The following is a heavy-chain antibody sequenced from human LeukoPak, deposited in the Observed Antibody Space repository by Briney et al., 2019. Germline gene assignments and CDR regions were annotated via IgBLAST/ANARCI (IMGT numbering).Heavy chain of an antibody. CDR3: ATDFTFGGVIVRQTGVY. CDR2: ISPNSGGT. V-gene: IGHV1-2*02. CDR1: GYTFTGYY. J-gene: IGHJ4*02. D-gene: IGHD3-16*02. Sequence: GASVKVSCKASGYTFTGYYMHWVRQAPGQGLEWMGWISPNSGGTNYAQKFQGRVTMTRDTSISTAYMELSRLRSDDTAVYYCATDFTFGGVIVRQTGVYWGQGTLVTVSS.